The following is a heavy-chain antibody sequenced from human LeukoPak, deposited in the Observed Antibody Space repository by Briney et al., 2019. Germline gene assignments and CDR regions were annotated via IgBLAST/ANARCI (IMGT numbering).Heavy chain of an antibody. CDR1: GGSISSYY. V-gene: IGHV4-59*01. D-gene: IGHD6-13*01. CDR2: IYYSGST. CDR3: ASLRWYSRVIQH. Sequence: SETLSLTCTVSGGSISSYYWSWIRQPPGKGLEWIGFIYYSGSTNYNPSLKSRVTISVDTSKNQFSLKLSSVTAADTAVYYCASLRWYSRVIQHWGQGTLVTVSS. J-gene: IGHJ1*01.